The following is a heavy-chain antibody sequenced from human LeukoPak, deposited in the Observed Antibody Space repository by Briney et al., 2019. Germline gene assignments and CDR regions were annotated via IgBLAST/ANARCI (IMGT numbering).Heavy chain of an antibody. D-gene: IGHD2-15*01. Sequence: SQTLSLTCAISGDIVSSNSAAWNWIRQSPSRGLEWLGRTYYRSKWYNDYAVSVKSRITINPDTSKNQFSLQLNSVTPEDTAVYYCARAYCSGGSCYPNWFDPWGQGTLVTVSS. J-gene: IGHJ5*02. V-gene: IGHV6-1*01. CDR1: GDIVSSNSAA. CDR3: ARAYCSGGSCYPNWFDP. CDR2: TYYRSKWYN.